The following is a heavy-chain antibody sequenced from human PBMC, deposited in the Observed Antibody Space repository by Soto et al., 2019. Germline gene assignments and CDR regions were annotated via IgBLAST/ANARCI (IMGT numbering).Heavy chain of an antibody. V-gene: IGHV3-48*02. Sequence: EVQLVESGGGLVKPGGSLRLSCAASGFTFSSYSMNWVRQAPGKGLEWISYISGTSSTIYYADSVKGRFTISRDNAKNSLYLQMNSLRDEDTAVYYCARGMGYYCSGGSCPEVVFDYWGQGTLGTVSS. D-gene: IGHD2-15*01. J-gene: IGHJ4*02. CDR1: GFTFSSYS. CDR3: ARGMGYYCSGGSCPEVVFDY. CDR2: ISGTSSTI.